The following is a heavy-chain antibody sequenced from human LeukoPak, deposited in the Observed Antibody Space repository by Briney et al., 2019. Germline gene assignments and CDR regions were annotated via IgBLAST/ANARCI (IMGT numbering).Heavy chain of an antibody. CDR3: ARDFGIAAAGTYYFDY. CDR2: ISSSGSTI. CDR1: GFTFSDYY. J-gene: IGHJ4*02. D-gene: IGHD6-13*01. Sequence: GGSLRLSCAASGFTFSDYYMGWIRQAPGKGLEWVSYISSSGSTIYYADSVKGRFTISRDNAKNSLYLQMNSLRAEDTAVYYCARDFGIAAAGTYYFDYWGQGTLVTVSS. V-gene: IGHV3-11*04.